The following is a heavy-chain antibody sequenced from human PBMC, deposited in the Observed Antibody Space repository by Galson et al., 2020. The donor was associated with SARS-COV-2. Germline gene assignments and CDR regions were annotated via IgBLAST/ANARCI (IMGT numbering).Heavy chain of an antibody. CDR2: IYHSGST. J-gene: IGHJ6*02. V-gene: IGHV4-30-2*01. D-gene: IGHD2-2*01. Sequence: ETSETLSLTCAVSGGSISSGGYSWSWIRQPPGKGLEWIGYIYHSGSTYYNPSLKSRVTISVDRSKNQFSLKLSSVTAADTAVYYCARAVGYYYGMDVWGQGTTVTVSS. CDR3: ARAVGYYYGMDV. CDR1: GGSISSGGYS.